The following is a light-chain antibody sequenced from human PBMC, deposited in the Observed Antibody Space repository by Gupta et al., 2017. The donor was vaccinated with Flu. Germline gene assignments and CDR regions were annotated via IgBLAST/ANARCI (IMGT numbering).Light chain of an antibody. J-gene: IGLJ3*02. CDR1: SSDVCGYTS. Sequence: QSALTQPRSVSVSPGPSVTIPCPGTSSDVCGYTSGSWYQQLPGKAPKLMIYDVTQRPSEVPDRFSGSKSGNTASLTISGLQAEDEADYYCCSYAATYWVFGGGTKLTVL. CDR2: DVT. V-gene: IGLV2-11*01. CDR3: CSYAATYWV.